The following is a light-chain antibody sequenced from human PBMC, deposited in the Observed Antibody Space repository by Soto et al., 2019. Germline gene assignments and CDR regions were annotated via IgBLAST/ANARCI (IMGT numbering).Light chain of an antibody. J-gene: IGLJ2*01. Sequence: QSVLTQPPSASRTPGQRVTISCSGSSSNIGSNYVYWYQQLPGRAPKLLIHRSNQRPSGVPDRFSGSKSGTSASLAISGLRSEDEADYYCAAWDDSLSVVVFGGGTKLTVL. CDR3: AAWDDSLSVVV. V-gene: IGLV1-47*01. CDR2: RSN. CDR1: SSNIGSNY.